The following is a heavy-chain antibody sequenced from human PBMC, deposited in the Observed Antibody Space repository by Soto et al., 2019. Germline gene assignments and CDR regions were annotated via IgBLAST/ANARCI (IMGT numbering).Heavy chain of an antibody. CDR1: GGSFSGYY. Sequence: SETLSLTCAVYGGSFSGYYWSWIRQPPGKGLEWIGEINHSGSTNYNPSLKGRVTISVDTSKNQFSLKLISVTAADTAVYYCARGLTAAGIGYYFDYWGQGTLVTVSS. D-gene: IGHD6-13*01. V-gene: IGHV4-34*01. CDR3: ARGLTAAGIGYYFDY. J-gene: IGHJ4*02. CDR2: INHSGST.